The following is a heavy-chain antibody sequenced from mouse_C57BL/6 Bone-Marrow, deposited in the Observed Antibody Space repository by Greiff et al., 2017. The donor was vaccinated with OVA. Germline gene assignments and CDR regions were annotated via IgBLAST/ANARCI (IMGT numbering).Heavy chain of an antibody. CDR2: INSDGGST. Sequence: EVQLVESGGGLVQPGESLKLSCESNEYEFPSHDMSWVRKTPEKRLELVAAINSDGGSTYYPDTMERRFIISSDNTKKTLYLQMSSLRSEDTALYYFARHSPDYDNWYFDVWGTGTTVTVSS. CDR1: EYEFPSHD. J-gene: IGHJ1*03. D-gene: IGHD2-4*01. V-gene: IGHV5-2*01. CDR3: ARHSPDYDNWYFDV.